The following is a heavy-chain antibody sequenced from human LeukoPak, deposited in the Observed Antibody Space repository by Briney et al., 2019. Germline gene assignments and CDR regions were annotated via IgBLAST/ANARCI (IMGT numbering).Heavy chain of an antibody. J-gene: IGHJ4*02. V-gene: IGHV3-74*01. CDR2: IISDGSTT. D-gene: IGHD3-10*01. CDR3: ARGHVPGSDRHWDY. Sequence: GGSLRLSCAASGFTFSSYAMSWVRQAPGKGLVWVSRIISDGSTTSYADSVKGRFTISRDNAQNTLYLQMNSLRAEDTAVYYCARGHVPGSDRHWDYWGQGILVTVSS. CDR1: GFTFSSYA.